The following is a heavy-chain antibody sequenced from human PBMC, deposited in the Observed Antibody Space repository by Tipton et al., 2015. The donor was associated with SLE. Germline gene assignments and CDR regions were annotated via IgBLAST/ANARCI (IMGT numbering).Heavy chain of an antibody. CDR2: IRYGGSNK. J-gene: IGHJ4*02. CDR1: GFTFSSYG. Sequence: SLRLSCAASGFTFSSYGMHWVRQAPGKGLEWVAFIRYGGSNKYYADSVKGRFTISRDNSKNTLYLQMNSLRAEDTAVYYCAKPEHNIRSGSRLSNYDSSGYPFDYWGQGTLVTVSS. V-gene: IGHV3-30*02. CDR3: AKPEHNIRSGSRLSNYDSSGYPFDY. D-gene: IGHD3-22*01.